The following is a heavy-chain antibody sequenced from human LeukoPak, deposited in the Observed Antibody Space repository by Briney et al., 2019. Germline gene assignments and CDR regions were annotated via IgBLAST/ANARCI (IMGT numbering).Heavy chain of an antibody. V-gene: IGHV3-23*01. J-gene: IGHJ5*02. CDR3: AKDGMEGYCSSSTCYTPFDP. Sequence: GGSLRLSCAASGFTFSSYAMSWVRQAPGKGLEWVSGIGGSGGTTYYADSVKGRFTISRDNSKNTLYMQMNSLRAEDTAVYHCAKDGMEGYCSSSTCYTPFDPWGQGTLVTVSS. D-gene: IGHD2-2*02. CDR2: IGGSGGTT. CDR1: GFTFSSYA.